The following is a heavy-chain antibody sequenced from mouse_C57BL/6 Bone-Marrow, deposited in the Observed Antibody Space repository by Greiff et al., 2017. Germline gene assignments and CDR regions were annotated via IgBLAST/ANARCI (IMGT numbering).Heavy chain of an antibody. V-gene: IGHV1-50*01. J-gene: IGHJ4*01. Sequence: QVQLQQPGAELVKPGASVKLSCKASGYTFTSYWMQWVKQRPGQGLEWIGEIDPSDSYTNYTQKFKGKATLTVDTSSSTAYRQLSSLTSEDSAVYYCAREGPYGSPLMDYWGQGTSVTVSS. CDR2: IDPSDSYT. D-gene: IGHD1-1*01. CDR3: AREGPYGSPLMDY. CDR1: GYTFTSYW.